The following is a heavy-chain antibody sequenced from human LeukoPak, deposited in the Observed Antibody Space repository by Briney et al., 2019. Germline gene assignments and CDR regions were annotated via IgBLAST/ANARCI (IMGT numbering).Heavy chain of an antibody. Sequence: SVKVSCKASGGTFSSYTISWVRQAPGQGLEWMGRIIPILGIANYAQKFQSRVTITADKSTSTAYMELSSLRSEDTAVYYCARVRDCSSTSCYTYYYYGMDVWGQGTTVTVSS. CDR2: IIPILGIA. CDR1: GGTFSSYT. D-gene: IGHD2-2*01. V-gene: IGHV1-69*02. J-gene: IGHJ6*02. CDR3: ARVRDCSSTSCYTYYYYGMDV.